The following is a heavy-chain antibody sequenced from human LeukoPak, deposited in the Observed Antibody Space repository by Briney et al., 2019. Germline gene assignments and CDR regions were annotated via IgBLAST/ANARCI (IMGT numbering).Heavy chain of an antibody. J-gene: IGHJ4*02. V-gene: IGHV1-24*01. CDR2: FDPEDGET. CDR3: ATDHFNGEVGDY. Sequence: ASVKVSCKVSGYTLTELPMHWVRQAPGKGLEWMGGFDPEDGETIYAQKFQGRVTMTEDTSTDTAYMELSSLRSEDTAVYYCATDHFNGEVGDYWGQGTLVTVSS. D-gene: IGHD4-17*01. CDR1: GYTLTELP.